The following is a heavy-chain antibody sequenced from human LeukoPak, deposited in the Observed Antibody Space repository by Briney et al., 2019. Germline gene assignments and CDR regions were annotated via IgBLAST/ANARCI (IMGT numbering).Heavy chain of an antibody. Sequence: GGSLRLSCAASGFTFSDSWMSWVRQAPGKGLEGVANMNQDGSEKDYVDSVKGRFTISRDNARKSLYLQMGSLRAEDTAVYYCATYTHWVAGDVWGQGTTVTVSS. J-gene: IGHJ6*02. CDR2: MNQDGSEK. D-gene: IGHD3-16*01. CDR1: GFTFSDSW. CDR3: ATYTHWVAGDV. V-gene: IGHV3-7*01.